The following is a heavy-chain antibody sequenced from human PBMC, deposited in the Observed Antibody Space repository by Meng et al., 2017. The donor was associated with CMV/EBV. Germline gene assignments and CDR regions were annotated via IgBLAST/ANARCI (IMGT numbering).Heavy chain of an antibody. CDR1: GYTFTSYY. CDR2: INPSGGST. J-gene: IGHJ6*02. Sequence: ASVKVSCKASGYTFTSYYMHWVRQAPGQGLEWMGIINPSGGSTSYAQKFQGRVTMTRDTSTSTVYMELSSLRSEDTAVYYCARAIINYHGSGGEVGGMDVWGQGTTVTVSS. D-gene: IGHD3-10*01. V-gene: IGHV1-46*01. CDR3: ARAIINYHGSGGEVGGMDV.